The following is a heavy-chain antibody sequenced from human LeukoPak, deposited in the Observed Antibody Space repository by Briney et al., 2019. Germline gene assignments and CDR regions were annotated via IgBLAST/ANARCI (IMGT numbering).Heavy chain of an antibody. Sequence: GDSLKISCQGSGYSFSTYWIGWVRQMPGKGLEWMGIIYPGDSDTRYSPYFQGQVTISADKSISTAYLQWRSLKTSDTAMYYCARHSEYYYGSTTPSGFDPWGQGTLVTVSS. J-gene: IGHJ5*02. CDR2: IYPGDSDT. V-gene: IGHV5-51*01. CDR3: ARHSEYYYGSTTPSGFDP. D-gene: IGHD3-10*01. CDR1: GYSFSTYW.